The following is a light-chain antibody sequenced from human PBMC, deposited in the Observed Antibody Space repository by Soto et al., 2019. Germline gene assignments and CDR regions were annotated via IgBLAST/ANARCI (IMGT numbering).Light chain of an antibody. Sequence: DIQMTQSPSSLSASVGDRVTITCRASQSISSYLNWYQQKPGKAPKLLIYAASSLQSGVPSRFSGSGSGTDFTLTISSLQPEDFATYYCQQRYSTPRTFGQGTKEEIK. J-gene: IGKJ1*01. CDR1: QSISSY. CDR3: QQRYSTPRT. CDR2: AAS. V-gene: IGKV1-39*01.